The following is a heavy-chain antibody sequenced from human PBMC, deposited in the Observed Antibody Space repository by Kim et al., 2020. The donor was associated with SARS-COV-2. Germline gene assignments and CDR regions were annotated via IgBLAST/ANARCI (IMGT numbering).Heavy chain of an antibody. D-gene: IGHD3-16*01. V-gene: IGHV3-23*01. Sequence: GRFTISRDNSKYTLYRQMNSLRAEDTAVYYCAKSPHIITFGGYAGYYFDYWGQGTLVTVSS. J-gene: IGHJ4*02. CDR3: AKSPHIITFGGYAGYYFDY.